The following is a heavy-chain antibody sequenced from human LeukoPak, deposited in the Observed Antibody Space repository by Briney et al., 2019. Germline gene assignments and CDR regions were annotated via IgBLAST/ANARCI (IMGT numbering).Heavy chain of an antibody. CDR2: ISGSGGST. J-gene: IGHJ4*02. V-gene: IGHV3-23*01. Sequence: GGSLRLSCAASGFTFSSYAMSWVRQAPGKGLEWVSAISGSGGSTYYADSVKGPFTISRDNSKNTLYLQMNSLRAEDTAVYYCAKDHRPGIAAAGTGGFDYWGQGTLVTVSS. CDR3: AKDHRPGIAAAGTGGFDY. CDR1: GFTFSSYA. D-gene: IGHD6-13*01.